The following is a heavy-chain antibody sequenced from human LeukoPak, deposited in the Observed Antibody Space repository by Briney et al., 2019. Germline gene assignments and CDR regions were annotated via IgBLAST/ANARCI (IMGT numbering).Heavy chain of an antibody. CDR2: IDYSGST. CDR3: ARESSSLSRTFDY. Sequence: PSETLSLTCAVYGGSFSSYYWGWIRQPPGKGLLWIGNIDYSGSTYYNPSLKSRVTMSVDTSKNQFSLKLSSVTAADTAVYYCARESSSLSRTFDYWGQGTLVTVSS. D-gene: IGHD3-16*02. V-gene: IGHV4-34*01. CDR1: GGSFSSYY. J-gene: IGHJ4*02.